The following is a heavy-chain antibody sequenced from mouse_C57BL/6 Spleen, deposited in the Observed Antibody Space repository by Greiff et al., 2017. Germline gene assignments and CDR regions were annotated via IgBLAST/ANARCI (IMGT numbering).Heavy chain of an antibody. CDR1: GFTFSDYG. V-gene: IGHV5-17*01. Sequence: EVKLMEPGGGLVKPGGSLKLSCAASGFTFSDYGMHWVRQAPEKGLEWVAYISSGSSTIYYADTVKGRFTIARDNAKNTLFLQMTSLRSEDTAMYYCASDGYYDWYVDVWGTGTTVTVSS. D-gene: IGHD2-3*01. CDR2: ISSGSSTI. J-gene: IGHJ1*03. CDR3: ASDGYYDWYVDV.